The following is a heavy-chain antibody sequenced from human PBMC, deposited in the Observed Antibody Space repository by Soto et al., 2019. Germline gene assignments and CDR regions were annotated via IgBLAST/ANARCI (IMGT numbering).Heavy chain of an antibody. J-gene: IGHJ5*02. CDR1: GYSFSDYW. CDR3: ARRGKYCGTSTCRCGT. Sequence: PGESLKISCKASGYSFSDYWIGWVRQMPGRGLEWMGIIYPGDSDTRYSASFQGQVTISADKSISTTFLQWSSLKASDTATYYCARRGKYCGTSTCRCGTWCQGTLVTVSP. V-gene: IGHV5-51*01. CDR2: IYPGDSDT. D-gene: IGHD2-21*01.